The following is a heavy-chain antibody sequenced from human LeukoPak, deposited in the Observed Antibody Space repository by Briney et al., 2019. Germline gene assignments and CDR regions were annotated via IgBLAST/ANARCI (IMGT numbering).Heavy chain of an antibody. V-gene: IGHV1-2*02. CDR3: VREGNQVLTKKLVR. CDR2: INPHSGVT. CDR1: GFTFTEYY. Sequence: ASVKVSCMTSGFTFTEYYIHWVRLTPGQGLERMGYINPHSGVTSFPQRFRGRITLTTDTSISAAYIDLRSLTSNGTGSYFCVREGNQVLTKKLVRWGGGAMVADCS. D-gene: IGHD4-23*01. J-gene: IGHJ4*02.